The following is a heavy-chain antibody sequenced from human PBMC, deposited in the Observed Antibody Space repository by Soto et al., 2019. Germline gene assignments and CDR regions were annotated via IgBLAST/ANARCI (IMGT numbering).Heavy chain of an antibody. CDR2: IYYSGST. V-gene: IGHV4-59*08. CDR3: ARSYDFWSGYYPHSYYYMDV. D-gene: IGHD3-3*01. CDR1: GGSISSYY. J-gene: IGHJ6*03. Sequence: ASETLSLTCTVSGGSISSYYWSWIRQPPGKGLEWIGYIYYSGSTNYNPSLKSRVTISVDTSKNQFSLKLSSVTAADTAVYYCARSYDFWSGYYPHSYYYMDVRGQGTXVPVSS.